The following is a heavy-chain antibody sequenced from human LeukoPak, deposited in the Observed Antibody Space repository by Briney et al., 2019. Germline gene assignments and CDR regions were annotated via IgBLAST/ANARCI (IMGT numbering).Heavy chain of an antibody. CDR1: GGTFSSYA. Sequence: ASVKVSRKASGGTFSSYAISWVRQAPGQGLEWMGGIIPIFGTANYAQKFQGRVTITADESTSTAYMELSSLRSEDTAVYYCARDSDFDSSGYIQHWGQGTLVTVSS. CDR3: ARDSDFDSSGYIQH. J-gene: IGHJ1*01. D-gene: IGHD3-22*01. V-gene: IGHV1-69*13. CDR2: IIPIFGTA.